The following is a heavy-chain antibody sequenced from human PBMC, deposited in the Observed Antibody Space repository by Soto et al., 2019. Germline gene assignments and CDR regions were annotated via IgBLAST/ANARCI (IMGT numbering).Heavy chain of an antibody. D-gene: IGHD6-6*01. J-gene: IGHJ5*02. CDR1: GYPISSGYY. Sequence: PXETLSLTCAVSGYPISSGYYWGWIRQSPGKGLEWIGSLYYSGSTYYNPSLKSRVTISVDTSKNQFSLKLSSVTAADTAVYYCAGSIAARYNWFDHWGQGTLVTVSS. V-gene: IGHV4-38-2*01. CDR2: LYYSGST. CDR3: AGSIAARYNWFDH.